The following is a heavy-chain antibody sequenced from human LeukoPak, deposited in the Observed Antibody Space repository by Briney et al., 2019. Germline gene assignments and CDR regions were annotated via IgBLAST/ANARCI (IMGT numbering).Heavy chain of an antibody. CDR3: ARDPYSGTYGDTYYYYMDV. Sequence: GGSLRLSCAASGSTFSSYAMSWVRQAPGKGLEWVSAISGSGGSTYYADSVKGRFTISRDNAKNSLYLQMNSLRAEDTAVYYCARDPYSGTYGDTYYYYMDVWGKGTTVTISS. D-gene: IGHD1-26*01. CDR2: ISGSGGST. V-gene: IGHV3-23*01. J-gene: IGHJ6*03. CDR1: GSTFSSYA.